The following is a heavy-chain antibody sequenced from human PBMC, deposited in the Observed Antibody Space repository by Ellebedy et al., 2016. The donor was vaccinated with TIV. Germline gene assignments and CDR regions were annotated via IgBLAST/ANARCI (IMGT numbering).Heavy chain of an antibody. CDR3: ARDTRFIDQQHNWFDP. CDR1: GFIFSDYY. D-gene: IGHD6-13*01. Sequence: GESLKISCAASGFIFSDYYMSWIRQAPGKGLEWVSYISSGGSAIYYADSVNGRFTISRDNAKNSLYLQMNSLRAEDTAVYYCARDTRFIDQQHNWFDPWGQGTLVTVSS. CDR2: ISSGGSAI. J-gene: IGHJ5*02. V-gene: IGHV3-11*01.